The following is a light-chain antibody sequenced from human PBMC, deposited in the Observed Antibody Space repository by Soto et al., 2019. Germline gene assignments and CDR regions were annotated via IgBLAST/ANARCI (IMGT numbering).Light chain of an antibody. CDR3: LQHNSYPLT. Sequence: DIQMTQSPSSLSASVGDRVTITCRASQGIRNALGWYQQKPGKAPKRLIYAASSLQSGVPSRFSGSGSGTEFTLTISSLQPEDIATDYCLQHNSYPLTFGGGTKVEVK. J-gene: IGKJ4*01. CDR1: QGIRNA. V-gene: IGKV1-17*01. CDR2: AAS.